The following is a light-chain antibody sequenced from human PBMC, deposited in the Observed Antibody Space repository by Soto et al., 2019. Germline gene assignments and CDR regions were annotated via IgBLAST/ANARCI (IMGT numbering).Light chain of an antibody. CDR2: TDN. J-gene: IGLJ1*01. V-gene: IGLV1-44*01. CDR3: AAWDGSLNAYV. Sequence: QAVVTQPPSASGTPGQRVTISCSGSSSNIGSNAVNWYQQFPGTAPKLLIYTDNQRPSGVPARFSGSKSGTSASLAISGLQSEDEADYFCAAWDGSLNAYVFGTGTKVTVL. CDR1: SSNIGSNA.